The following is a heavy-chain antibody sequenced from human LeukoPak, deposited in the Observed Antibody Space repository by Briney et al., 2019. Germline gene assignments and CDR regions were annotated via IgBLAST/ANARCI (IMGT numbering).Heavy chain of an antibody. CDR3: ARGNKAYYYFDY. D-gene: IGHD1-26*01. Sequence: GASVKVSCKASGGTFSSYAISWVRQAPGQGLEWMGGIIPIFGTANYAQKFQGRVTITTDESTSTAYMELSSLRSEDTAVYYCARGNKAYYYFDYWGQGTLVTVSS. V-gene: IGHV1-69*05. CDR1: GGTFSSYA. J-gene: IGHJ4*02. CDR2: IIPIFGTA.